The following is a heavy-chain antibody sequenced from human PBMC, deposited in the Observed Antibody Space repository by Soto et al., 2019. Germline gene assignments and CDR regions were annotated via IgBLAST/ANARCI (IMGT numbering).Heavy chain of an antibody. V-gene: IGHV1-18*01. CDR3: ARDPPYSSGWYAGFDP. J-gene: IGHJ5*02. Sequence: ASVKVSCKASGYTFVNYGISWVRQAPGQGLEWVAWISGNTGDTHYVQKLQDRVTLTTDTSTNTVYMELRSLGSDDTAVYYCARDPPYSSGWYAGFDPWGQGTLVTVSS. CDR1: GYTFVNYG. D-gene: IGHD6-19*01. CDR2: ISGNTGDT.